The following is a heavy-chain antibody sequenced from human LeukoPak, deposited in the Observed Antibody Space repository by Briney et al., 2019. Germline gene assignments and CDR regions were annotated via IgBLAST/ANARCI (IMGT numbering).Heavy chain of an antibody. Sequence: PGGSLRLSCAASGFTFSSYGMSWVRQAPGKGLEWVSGISWNSGSIGYADSVKGRFTISRDNAKNSLYLQMNSLRAEDTALYYCAKDIMAYSSSWYVGGTLDYWGQGTLVTVSS. J-gene: IGHJ4*02. V-gene: IGHV3-9*01. CDR1: GFTFSSYG. CDR2: ISWNSGSI. D-gene: IGHD6-13*01. CDR3: AKDIMAYSSSWYVGGTLDY.